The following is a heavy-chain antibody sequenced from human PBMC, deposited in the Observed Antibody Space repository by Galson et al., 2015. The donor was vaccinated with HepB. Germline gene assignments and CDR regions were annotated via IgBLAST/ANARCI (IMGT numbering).Heavy chain of an antibody. CDR2: IYSGGSP. V-gene: IGHV3-66*01. D-gene: IGHD6-13*01. J-gene: IGHJ6*02. CDR1: GFTVSSNY. CDR3: ARDGPSSSSWNYYYYGMDV. Sequence: SLRLSCAATGFTVSSNYMSWVRQAPGKGLEWVSVIYSGGSPYYADSVKGRFTISRDNSKNTLYLQMNSLRAEDTAVYYCARDGPSSSSWNYYYYGMDVWGQGTTVTVSS.